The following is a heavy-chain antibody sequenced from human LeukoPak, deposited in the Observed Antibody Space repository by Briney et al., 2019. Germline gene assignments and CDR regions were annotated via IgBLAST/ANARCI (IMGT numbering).Heavy chain of an antibody. V-gene: IGHV4-34*01. CDR3: ARGSQSLGYCSGGSCRAKIFDY. D-gene: IGHD2-15*01. CDR2: INHSGST. J-gene: IGHJ4*02. Sequence: SETLSLTCTVSGGSISSYYWSWIRQPPGKGLEWIGEINHSGSTNYNPSLKSRVTISVDTPKNQFSLKLSSVTAADTAVYYCARGSQSLGYCSGGSCRAKIFDYWGQGTLVTVSS. CDR1: GGSISSYY.